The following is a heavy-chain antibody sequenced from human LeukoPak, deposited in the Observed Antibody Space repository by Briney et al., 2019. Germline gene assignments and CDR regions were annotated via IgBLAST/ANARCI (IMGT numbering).Heavy chain of an antibody. V-gene: IGHV4-59*01. CDR1: GGSISSYY. D-gene: IGHD2-15*01. CDR2: IYYSGST. J-gene: IGHJ4*02. CDR3: AREHPYCSGGSCYSEGFDY. Sequence: SETLSLTCTVSGGSISSYYWSWIRQPPGKGLEWIGYIYYSGSTNYNPSLKSRVTISVDTSKNQFSLKLSSVTAADTAVYYCAREHPYCSGGSCYSEGFDYWGQGTLVTVSS.